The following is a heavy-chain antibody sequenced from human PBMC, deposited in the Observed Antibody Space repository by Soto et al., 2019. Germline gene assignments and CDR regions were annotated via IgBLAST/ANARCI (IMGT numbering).Heavy chain of an antibody. CDR2: IYYSGST. CDR3: ARHAAHRGGFTAY. D-gene: IGHD3-16*01. V-gene: IGHV4-31*03. CDR1: GGSISSGGYY. Sequence: PSETLSLTCTVSGGSISSGGYYWSWIRQHPGKGLEWIGYIYYSGSTYYNPSLKSRVTISVDTSKNQFSLKLSSVTAADTAVYNCARHAAHRGGFTAYWGRGTLVTVS. J-gene: IGHJ4*02.